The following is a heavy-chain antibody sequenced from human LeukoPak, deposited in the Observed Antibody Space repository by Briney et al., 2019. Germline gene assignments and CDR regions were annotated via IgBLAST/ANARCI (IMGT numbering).Heavy chain of an antibody. V-gene: IGHV3-23*01. D-gene: IGHD2-2*01. J-gene: IGHJ3*02. Sequence: GGSLRLSCAASGFSFSSYVMSWVRQAPGKGLEWDSAISGSGGSTYFADSVKGRFTISRDNSKNTLYLQMNSLGAEDTAIYYCARGLGSSTSRHTFDIWGQGTMVTVSS. CDR3: ARGLGSSTSRHTFDI. CDR2: ISGSGGST. CDR1: GFSFSSYV.